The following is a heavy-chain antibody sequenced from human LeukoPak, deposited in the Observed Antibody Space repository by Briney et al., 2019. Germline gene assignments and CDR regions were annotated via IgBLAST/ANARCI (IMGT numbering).Heavy chain of an antibody. CDR1: GYTFTSYG. J-gene: IGHJ4*02. Sequence: ASVKVSCKASGYTFTSYGISWVRQAPGQGLEWMGWISAYNGNTNYAQKFQGRVTITADESTSTAYMELSSLRSEDTAVYYCARDRFRRGAIDYWGQGTLVTVSS. V-gene: IGHV1-18*01. CDR2: ISAYNGNT. D-gene: IGHD3-16*01. CDR3: ARDRFRRGAIDY.